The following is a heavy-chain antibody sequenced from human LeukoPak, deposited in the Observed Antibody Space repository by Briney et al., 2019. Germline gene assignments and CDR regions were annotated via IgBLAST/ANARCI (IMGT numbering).Heavy chain of an antibody. CDR3: ARDCATDCDFWSGYPSDCYMDV. V-gene: IGHV4-61*08. CDR1: GGSISSGGYY. J-gene: IGHJ6*03. Sequence: SQTLSLTCTVSGGSISSGGYYWSWLRQHPGKGLEWIGYIYYSGSTNYNPSLKSRVTISVDTSKNQFSLKLSSVTAADTAVYHCARDCATDCDFWSGYPSDCYMDVWGKGTTVTVSS. D-gene: IGHD3-3*01. CDR2: IYYSGST.